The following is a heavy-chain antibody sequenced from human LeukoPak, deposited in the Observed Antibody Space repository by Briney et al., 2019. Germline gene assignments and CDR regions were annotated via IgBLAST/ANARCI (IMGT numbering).Heavy chain of an antibody. CDR2: ISSSGSTI. CDR1: GFTFSSYE. V-gene: IGHV3-48*03. D-gene: IGHD2-2*01. J-gene: IGHJ4*02. Sequence: GGPLRLSCAASGFTFSSYEMNWVRQAPGKGLEWVSYISSSGSTIYYADSVKGRFTISRDNAKNSLYLQMNSLRAEDTAVYYCARSEGEYQLPENYFDYWGQGTLVTVSS. CDR3: ARSEGEYQLPENYFDY.